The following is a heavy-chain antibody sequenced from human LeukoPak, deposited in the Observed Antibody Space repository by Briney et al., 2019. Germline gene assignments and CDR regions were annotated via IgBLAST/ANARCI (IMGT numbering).Heavy chain of an antibody. J-gene: IGHJ3*02. CDR3: ARDPNTAMGPGAFDI. D-gene: IGHD5-18*01. CDR2: IYYSGST. V-gene: IGHV4-59*01. Sequence: PSETLSLTRTVSGGSISSNYWSWIRQPPGKGLEWIGYIYYSGSTNYNPSLKSRVTISVDTSKNQFSLKLSSVTAADTAVYYCARDPNTAMGPGAFDIWGQGTMVTVSS. CDR1: GGSISSNY.